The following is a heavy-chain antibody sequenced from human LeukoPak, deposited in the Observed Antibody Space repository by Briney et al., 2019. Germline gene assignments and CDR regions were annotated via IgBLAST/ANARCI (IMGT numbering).Heavy chain of an antibody. Sequence: GGSLRLSCAGSGFTFSSYSMNWVRQAPGKGLEWVSSISSSSYIYYADSVKGRFTISRDNAKNSLYLQMNSLRAEDTAVYYCARGRRSSWEYYFDYWGQGTLVTVSS. J-gene: IGHJ4*02. V-gene: IGHV3-21*01. CDR1: GFTFSSYS. D-gene: IGHD6-13*01. CDR2: ISSSSYI. CDR3: ARGRRSSWEYYFDY.